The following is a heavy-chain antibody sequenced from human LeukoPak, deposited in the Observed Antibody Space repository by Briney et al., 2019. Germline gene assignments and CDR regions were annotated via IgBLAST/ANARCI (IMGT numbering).Heavy chain of an antibody. CDR1: GFTFSSYA. V-gene: IGHV3-30*14. D-gene: IGHD5-18*01. J-gene: IGHJ4*02. CDR3: ARAIRGYSYVLDY. Sequence: GGSLRLSCAASGFTFSSYAMHWVRQAPGKGLEWVAVISYDGSNKYYADSVKGRFTISRGNPKNTLYLQMNSLRAEDTAVYYCARAIRGYSYVLDYWGQGTLVTVSS. CDR2: ISYDGSNK.